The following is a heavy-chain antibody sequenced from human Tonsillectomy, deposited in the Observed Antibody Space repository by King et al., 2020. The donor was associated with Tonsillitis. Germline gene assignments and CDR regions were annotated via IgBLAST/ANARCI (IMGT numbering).Heavy chain of an antibody. CDR1: GFTFNNYA. Sequence: VQLVESGGGVVQPGRSLRLSCAVSGFTFNNYAMHWVRQAPGTVLEWVSVISHDATNKQYSASVKGRFTISRDNSKNTLFLQLNSLRAEDTAVYYCAREEITGYNWGHFDNWGLGTPVTVSS. CDR2: ISHDATNK. CDR3: AREEITGYNWGHFDN. V-gene: IGHV3-30-3*01. J-gene: IGHJ4*02. D-gene: IGHD5-24*01.